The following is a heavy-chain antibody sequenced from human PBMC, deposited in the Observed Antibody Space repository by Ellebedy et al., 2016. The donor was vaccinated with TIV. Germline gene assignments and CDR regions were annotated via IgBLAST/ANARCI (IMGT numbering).Heavy chain of an antibody. D-gene: IGHD5-18*01. Sequence: AASVKVSCKASGYTFATYAMHWVRQAPGQRLEWMGWINAGHGNTKYSQKFQGRVTITRDTSASTAYMELSSLRSEDTAVYYCARATHYYVDTPMVKEFGPWGQGTLVTVSS. CDR3: ARATHYYVDTPMVKEFGP. CDR1: GYTFATYA. J-gene: IGHJ5*02. CDR2: INAGHGNT. V-gene: IGHV1-3*01.